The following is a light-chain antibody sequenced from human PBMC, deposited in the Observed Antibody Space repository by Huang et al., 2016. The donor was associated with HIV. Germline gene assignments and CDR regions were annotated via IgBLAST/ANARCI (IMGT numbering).Light chain of an antibody. J-gene: IGKJ4*01. CDR3: QQYNDWPPLT. V-gene: IGKV3-15*01. Sequence: EIEMTQSPAILSVSPGERATLSCRASQSVNSDLAWYLQKPGQAPGLLIYGASTRAMGIPAKFNGTGSGTEFSLSISNLQSDDFGVYYCQQYNDWPPLTFGGGTKVEI. CDR1: QSVNSD. CDR2: GAS.